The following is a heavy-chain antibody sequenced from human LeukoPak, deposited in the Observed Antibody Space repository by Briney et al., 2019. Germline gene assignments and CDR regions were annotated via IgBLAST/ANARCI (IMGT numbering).Heavy chain of an antibody. CDR1: GYTFTSYG. J-gene: IGHJ4*02. CDR2: ISASNGNT. V-gene: IGHV1-18*01. CDR3: ARGGRTIFGVVTLDY. D-gene: IGHD3-3*01. Sequence: ASLKVSCKASGYTFTSYGISWVRQAPGQGLEWMGWISASNGNTNYAQKLQGRVTMTTDTSTSTAYMELRSLRSDDTAVYYCARGGRTIFGVVTLDYWGQGTLVTVSS.